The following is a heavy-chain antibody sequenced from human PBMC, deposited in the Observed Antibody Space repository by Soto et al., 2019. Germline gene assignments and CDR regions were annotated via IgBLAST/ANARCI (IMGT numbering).Heavy chain of an antibody. V-gene: IGHV4-34*01. CDR1: GGSFSGYY. CDR2: INHSGST. D-gene: IGHD6-13*01. CDR3: ARAPYSSSWFNFYYGMDV. Sequence: QVQLQQWGAGLLKPSETLSLTCAVYGGSFSGYYWSWIRQPPGKGLEWIGEINHSGSTNYNPSLKSRVTISVDTSKNQFSVKRSSVTAADTAVYYCARAPYSSSWFNFYYGMDVWGQGTTVTVSS. J-gene: IGHJ6*02.